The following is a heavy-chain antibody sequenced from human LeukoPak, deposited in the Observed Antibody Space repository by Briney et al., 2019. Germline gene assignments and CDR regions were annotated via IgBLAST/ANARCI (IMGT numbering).Heavy chain of an antibody. J-gene: IGHJ4*02. Sequence: PGGXXXXSCAASGFIFSSNYMTWVRQAPGEGMEWVSVIHNDGSTYYTDSVKGRFTISRDNSKNTLYLQMNSLRVEDTAVYYCAASARDYWGQGTLVTVSS. CDR2: IHNDGST. CDR3: AASARDY. V-gene: IGHV3-53*01. CDR1: GFIFSSNY.